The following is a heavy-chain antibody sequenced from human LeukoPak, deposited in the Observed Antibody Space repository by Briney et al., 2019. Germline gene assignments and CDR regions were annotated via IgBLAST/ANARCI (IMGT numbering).Heavy chain of an antibody. D-gene: IGHD5-24*01. V-gene: IGHV3-20*04. J-gene: IGHJ4*02. CDR2: INYNGGST. CDR3: ARDGRDGYSPFDY. CDR1: GFTFDDYG. Sequence: GGSLRLSRAASGFTFDDYGMSWVRHAPGKGLEWVSGINYNGGSTGYADSVKGRFTISRDNAKNSLYLHMNSLRAEDTALYYCARDGRDGYSPFDYWGQGTLVTVSS.